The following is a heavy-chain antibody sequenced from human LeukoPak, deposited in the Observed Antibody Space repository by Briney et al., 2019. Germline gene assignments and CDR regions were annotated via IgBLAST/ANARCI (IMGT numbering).Heavy chain of an antibody. CDR2: IYYSGST. Sequence: PSETLSLTCNVAGGSISSSYYFWGLIRQPPGKGLGLVGSIYYSGSTYYNPSLKSRVTISVDTSKNQFSLKLSSVTAADTAVYYCARRSVVAGLGAFDIWGQGTMVTVSS. CDR3: ARRSVVAGLGAFDI. D-gene: IGHD6-19*01. CDR1: GGSISSSYYF. V-gene: IGHV4-39*01. J-gene: IGHJ3*02.